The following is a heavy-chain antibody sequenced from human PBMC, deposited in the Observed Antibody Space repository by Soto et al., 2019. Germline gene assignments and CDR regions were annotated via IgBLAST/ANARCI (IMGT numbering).Heavy chain of an antibody. J-gene: IGHJ6*03. CDR1: GGSVSSSSYY. CDR2: IYYTGST. Sequence: QLQLQESGPGLVQPSETLSLTCTVSGGSVSSSSYYWGWIRQPPEKGLEWIGNIYYTGSTYYNPSLKSRVTMSVDTSKNQFSLELSAVTAADTAVYYCVRRARSGISGHYYYMDVWGKGTTVTVSS. CDR3: VRRARSGISGHYYYMDV. V-gene: IGHV4-39*01.